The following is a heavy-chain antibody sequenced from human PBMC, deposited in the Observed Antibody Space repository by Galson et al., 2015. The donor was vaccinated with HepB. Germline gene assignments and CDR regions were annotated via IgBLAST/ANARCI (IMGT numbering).Heavy chain of an antibody. Sequence: SLRLSCAASGFTFSSYSMSWVRQAPGKGLEWVSSISSSSSYIYYADSVKGRFTISRDNAKNSLYLQMNSLRAEDTAVYYCATEGGSLEGVDYWGQGTLVTVSS. D-gene: IGHD3-16*01. CDR1: GFTFSSYS. J-gene: IGHJ4*02. CDR2: ISSSSSYI. CDR3: ATEGGSLEGVDY. V-gene: IGHV3-21*01.